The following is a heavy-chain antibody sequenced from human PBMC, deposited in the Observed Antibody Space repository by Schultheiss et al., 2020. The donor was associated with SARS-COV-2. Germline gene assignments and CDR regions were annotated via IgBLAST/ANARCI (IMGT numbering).Heavy chain of an antibody. D-gene: IGHD3-22*01. CDR3: ARVIEGTNIDY. J-gene: IGHJ4*02. Sequence: GESLKISCAASGFTFSSYGMHWVRQAPGKGLEWVAVISYDGSNKYYADSVKGRFTISRDTSKNTLYLQMNSLRAEDTAVYYCARVIEGTNIDYWGQGTLVTVSS. CDR1: GFTFSSYG. CDR2: ISYDGSNK. V-gene: IGHV3-33*05.